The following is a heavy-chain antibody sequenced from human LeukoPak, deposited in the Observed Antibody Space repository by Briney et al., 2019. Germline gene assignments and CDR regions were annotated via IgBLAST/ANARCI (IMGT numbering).Heavy chain of an antibody. D-gene: IGHD6-6*01. CDR1: GGSISSYY. Sequence: SETLSLTCTVSGGSISSYYWSWIRQPPGKGLEWIGYIYYSGSTNYNPSLKSRVTISVDTSKNQFSLKLSSVTAADTAVYYCARSALSSIAARASEYFQHWGQGTLVTVSS. CDR3: ARSALSSIAARASEYFQH. J-gene: IGHJ1*01. V-gene: IGHV4-59*08. CDR2: IYYSGST.